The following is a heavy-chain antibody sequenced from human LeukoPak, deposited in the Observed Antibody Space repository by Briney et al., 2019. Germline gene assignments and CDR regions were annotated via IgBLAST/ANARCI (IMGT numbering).Heavy chain of an antibody. CDR1: GLTFSTYS. D-gene: IGHD2-21*02. V-gene: IGHV3-21*01. Sequence: GGSLRLSCVASGLTFSTYSMNWVRQAPGKGLEWVSSITSSRIYIYYADSVKGRFTISRDNAKNSLYLQMNSLRAEDTAVYYCARDGSRGNLVTAPDFWGQGTLVTVSS. CDR3: ARDGSRGNLVTAPDF. J-gene: IGHJ4*02. CDR2: ITSSRIYI.